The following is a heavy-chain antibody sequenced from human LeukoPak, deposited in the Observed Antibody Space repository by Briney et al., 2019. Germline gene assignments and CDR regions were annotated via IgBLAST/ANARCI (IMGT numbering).Heavy chain of an antibody. CDR2: IYYSGST. D-gene: IGHD3-3*01. V-gene: IGHV4-59*11. J-gene: IGHJ4*02. CDR1: GGSISSHY. Sequence: PSEILSLTCTVSGGSISSHYWSWIRQPPGKGLEWIGYIYYSGSTNYNPSLKSRVTISVDTSKNQFSLKLSSVTAADTAVYYCARAYYDFWSGAIFDYWGQGTLVTVSS. CDR3: ARAYYDFWSGAIFDY.